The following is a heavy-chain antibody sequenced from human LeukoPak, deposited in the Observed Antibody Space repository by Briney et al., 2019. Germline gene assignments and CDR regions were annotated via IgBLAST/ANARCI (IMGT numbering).Heavy chain of an antibody. D-gene: IGHD5-12*01. CDR3: VKDWGGRGYVGYPAANHFCGMDV. J-gene: IGHJ6*02. V-gene: IGHV3-30*18. CDR2: ISYDGSKK. CDR1: GFTFSSYG. Sequence: GGSLRLSCAASGFTFSSYGMHWVRQAPGKGLEWVAVISYDGSKKYYADSVKGRFTVSRDNSKNTLYLQMNSLRVEDTAVYYCVKDWGGRGYVGYPAANHFCGMDVRGQGTTVTVSS.